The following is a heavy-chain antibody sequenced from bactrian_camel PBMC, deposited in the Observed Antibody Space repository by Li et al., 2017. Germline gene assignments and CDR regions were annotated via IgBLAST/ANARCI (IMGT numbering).Heavy chain of an antibody. CDR2: IYTGFGGGNI. J-gene: IGHJ4*01. CDR3: AASDWARYCSGGPRSYEYKH. CDR1: GYTRRSGC. V-gene: IGHV3S1*01. Sequence: HVQLVESGGGSVQAEGSLSLSCAARGYTRRSGCLAWFRQVPGKEREGVAAIYTGFGGGNIYYDDSVKGRFTISQDNSKNTLFLQMNVLRPEDTAMYYCAASDWARYCSGGPRSYEYKHWGHGTQVTVS. D-gene: IGHD2*01.